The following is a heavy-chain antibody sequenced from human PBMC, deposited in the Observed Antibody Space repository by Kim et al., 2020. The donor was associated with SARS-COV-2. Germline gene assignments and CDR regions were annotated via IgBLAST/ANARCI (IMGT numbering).Heavy chain of an antibody. V-gene: IGHV1-69*13. CDR2: IIPIFGTA. CDR3: ARDPSFGNYASVYYYGMDV. Sequence: SVKVSCKASGGTFSSYAISWVRQAPGQGLEWMGGIIPIFGTANYAQKFQGRVTITADESTSTAYMELSSLRSEDTAVYYCARDPSFGNYASVYYYGMDVWGQGTTVTVSS. D-gene: IGHD4-4*01. J-gene: IGHJ6*02. CDR1: GGTFSSYA.